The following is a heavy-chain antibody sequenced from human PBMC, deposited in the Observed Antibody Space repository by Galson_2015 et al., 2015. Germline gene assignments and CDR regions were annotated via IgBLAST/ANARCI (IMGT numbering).Heavy chain of an antibody. CDR3: ARSADTYQWFDS. CDR2: TYFRSKWYN. CDR1: GDSVSSKSAA. J-gene: IGHJ5*01. D-gene: IGHD2-21*01. V-gene: IGHV6-1*01. Sequence: CAISGDSVSSKSAAWNWIRQSPSRGLEWLGRTYFRSKWYNDFAVSVKSRITINPDTSKNQFSLQLNSVTPEDTAVYYCARSADTYQWFDSWGHGVLVTVS.